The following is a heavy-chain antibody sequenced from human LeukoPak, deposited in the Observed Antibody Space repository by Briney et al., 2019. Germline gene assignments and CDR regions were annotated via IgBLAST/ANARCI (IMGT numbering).Heavy chain of an antibody. Sequence: SETLSLTCTVSGGSISSGSYYWSWIRQPAGKGLEWIGRIYTSGSTNYNPSLKSRVTISVDTSKNQFSLKLSSVTAADTAVYYCARHRGIRFLEWLQYNWFDPWGQGTLVTVSS. D-gene: IGHD3-3*01. CDR2: IYTSGST. CDR1: GGSISSGSYY. V-gene: IGHV4-61*02. CDR3: ARHRGIRFLEWLQYNWFDP. J-gene: IGHJ5*02.